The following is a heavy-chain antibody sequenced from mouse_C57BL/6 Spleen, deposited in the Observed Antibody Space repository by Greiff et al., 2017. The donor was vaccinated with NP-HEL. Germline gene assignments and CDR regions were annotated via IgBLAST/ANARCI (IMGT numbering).Heavy chain of an antibody. Sequence: EVQLQQSGPELVKPGASVKMSCKASGYTFTDYYMNWVKQSHGKSLEWLGVINPYNGCTSSNQKFKGKATLTFDKSSSTAAMELNSLTSEDSAVYYWAREGFYYGSSYVFAYWGKGTLVTVSA. V-gene: IGHV1-19*01. D-gene: IGHD1-1*01. J-gene: IGHJ3*01. CDR3: AREGFYYGSSYVFAY. CDR2: INPYNGCT. CDR1: GYTFTDYY.